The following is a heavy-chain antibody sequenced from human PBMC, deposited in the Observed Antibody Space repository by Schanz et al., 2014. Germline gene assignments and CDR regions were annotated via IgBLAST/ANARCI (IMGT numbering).Heavy chain of an antibody. V-gene: IGHV3-23*01. D-gene: IGHD3-10*01. CDR1: GFTFSAYA. CDR3: VSSGSYSSYAF. CDR2: ISGSGGST. Sequence: EVQLLESGGGLVQPGGSLRLSCAASGFTFSAYAMTWLRQAPGKGLEWVSAISGSGGSTYYADSVKGRFTISRDNAKNSLYLQMNSLRAEDTAVYHCVSSGSYSSYAFWGQGTLVTVSS. J-gene: IGHJ4*02.